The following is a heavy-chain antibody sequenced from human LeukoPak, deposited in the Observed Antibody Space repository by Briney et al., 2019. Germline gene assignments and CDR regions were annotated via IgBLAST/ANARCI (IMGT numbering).Heavy chain of an antibody. D-gene: IGHD3-22*01. V-gene: IGHV3-30*02. CDR3: ARDQGYYDTSGLHCYFDY. CDR1: GFTFSTYG. Sequence: PGGSLILSCATSGFTFSTYGMHWVRQTPGKGLEWVAFIRNDESNNYYGDSVKGRFTISRDNSRNTLYLQMNSLRAEDTGIYFCARDQGYYDTSGLHCYFDYWGQGTLVTVSS. CDR2: IRNDESNN. J-gene: IGHJ4*02.